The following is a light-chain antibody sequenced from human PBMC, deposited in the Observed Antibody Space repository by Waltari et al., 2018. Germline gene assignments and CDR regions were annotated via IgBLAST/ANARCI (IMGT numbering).Light chain of an antibody. V-gene: IGLV2-23*02. CDR3: CSYVGSSNLV. J-gene: IGLJ2*01. Sequence: QSALTQPASVSGSPGQSITISCTGASSAVGAYNYVSWYQQHPGKAPKLLIFDVYKRPSGVSNRFSGSKSGNSASLTISGLQGEDEADYYCCSYVGSSNLVFGGGTKLTVL. CDR1: SSAVGAYNY. CDR2: DVY.